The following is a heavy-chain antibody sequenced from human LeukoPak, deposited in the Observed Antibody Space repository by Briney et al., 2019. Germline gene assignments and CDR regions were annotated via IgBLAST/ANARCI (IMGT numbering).Heavy chain of an antibody. CDR1: GGSFSGYY. CDR2: INHSGST. D-gene: IGHD6-13*01. V-gene: IGHV4-34*01. J-gene: IGHJ5*02. CDR3: AGPGQQRGWFDP. Sequence: PSETLSLTCAVYGGSFSGYYWSWIRQPPGKGLEWIGEINHSGSTNYNPSLKSRVTISVDTSKSQFSLKLSSVTAADTAVYYCAGPGQQRGWFDPWGQGTLVTVSS.